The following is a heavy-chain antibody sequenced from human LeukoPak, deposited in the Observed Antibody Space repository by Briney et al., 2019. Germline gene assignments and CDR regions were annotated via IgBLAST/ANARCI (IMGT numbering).Heavy chain of an antibody. V-gene: IGHV5-51*01. J-gene: IGHJ3*02. CDR1: GYSFTSYW. CDR2: IYPGDSDT. Sequence: KVGESLKISCKGSGYSFTSYWIGWVRQMPGKGLEWMGIIYPGDSDTRYSPPFQGQVTISADKSISTAYLQWSSLKASDTAMYYCARRMVRGVIIQQPTGLDAFDIWGQGTMVTVSS. D-gene: IGHD3-10*01. CDR3: ARRMVRGVIIQQPTGLDAFDI.